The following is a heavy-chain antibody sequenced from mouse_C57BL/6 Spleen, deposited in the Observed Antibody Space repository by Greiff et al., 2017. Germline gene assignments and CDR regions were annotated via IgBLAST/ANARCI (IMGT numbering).Heavy chain of an antibody. D-gene: IGHD4-1*01. CDR3: ANWDDAMDY. V-gene: IGHV2-9-1*01. CDR1: GFSLTSYA. Sequence: VNVVESGPGLVAPSQSLSITCTVSGFSLTSYAISWVRQPPGKGLEWLGVIWTGGGTNYNSALKSRLSISKDNSKSQVFLKMNSLQTDDTARYYCANWDDAMDYWGQGTSVTVSS. J-gene: IGHJ4*01. CDR2: IWTGGGT.